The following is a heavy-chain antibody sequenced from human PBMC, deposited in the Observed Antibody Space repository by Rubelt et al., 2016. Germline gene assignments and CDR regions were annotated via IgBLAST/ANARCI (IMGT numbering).Heavy chain of an antibody. V-gene: IGHV3-30*04. J-gene: IGHJ5*02. CDR3: ARGLSWNNNWFDP. CDR2: ISYDGSNK. D-gene: IGHD1/OR15-1a*01. Sequence: GKGLEWVAVISYDGSNKYYADSVKGRFTISRDNSKNTLYLQMNSLRAEDTAVYYCARGLSWNNNWFDPWGQGTLVTVSS.